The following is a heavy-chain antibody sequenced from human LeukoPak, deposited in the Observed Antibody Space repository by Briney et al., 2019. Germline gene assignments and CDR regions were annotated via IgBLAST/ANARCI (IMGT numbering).Heavy chain of an antibody. CDR1: GFTFSSYA. D-gene: IGHD2-15*01. Sequence: GASLRLSCAASGFTFSSYAMSWVRQAPGKGLEWVSAISSSRGSIYYADSVKGRFTISRDNSKNTLYLQMSSLRAEDTAVYYCVKGQWGYCSGGSCYWFDPWGEGTLVTVS. CDR2: ISSSRGSI. CDR3: VKGQWGYCSGGSCYWFDP. J-gene: IGHJ5*02. V-gene: IGHV3-23*01.